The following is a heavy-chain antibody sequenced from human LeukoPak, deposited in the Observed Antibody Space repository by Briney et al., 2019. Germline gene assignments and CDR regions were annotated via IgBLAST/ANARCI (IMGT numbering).Heavy chain of an antibody. Sequence: PSETLSLTCTVSGGSISSYYWSWIRQPPGKGLEWIGYIYYSGSTNYNPSLKSRVTISVDTSKNQFSLKLSSVTAADTAVYYCAGHGYYDTLTGSYYYYGMDVWGQGTTVTVSS. D-gene: IGHD3-9*01. J-gene: IGHJ6*02. CDR3: AGHGYYDTLTGSYYYYGMDV. V-gene: IGHV4-59*08. CDR1: GGSISSYY. CDR2: IYYSGST.